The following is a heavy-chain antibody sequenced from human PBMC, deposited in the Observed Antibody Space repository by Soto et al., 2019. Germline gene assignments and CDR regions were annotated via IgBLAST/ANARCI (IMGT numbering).Heavy chain of an antibody. CDR2: ISAYNGNT. D-gene: IGHD2-2*01. V-gene: IGHV1-18*01. Sequence: ASVKVSCKASGCTFTSYGISWVRQAPGQGLEWMGWISAYNGNTNYAQKLQGRVTMTTDTSTSTAYMELRSLRSDDTAVYYCARDRGNGYEYYYYYMDVWGKGTTVTVSS. CDR3: ARDRGNGYEYYYYYMDV. J-gene: IGHJ6*03. CDR1: GCTFTSYG.